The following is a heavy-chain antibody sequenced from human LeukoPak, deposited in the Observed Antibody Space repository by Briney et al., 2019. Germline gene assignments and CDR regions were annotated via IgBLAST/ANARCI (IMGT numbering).Heavy chain of an antibody. CDR2: ISGSGGGT. CDR3: ASDLTRYRLDR. V-gene: IGHV3-23*01. Sequence: GGSLRVSCAASGFTLSSYGMSWVREAPGRGLEGFSAISGSGGGTYYAESVKRRFTISRDNSKNTLYLKMSSLRPEDTAIYYCASDLTRYRLDRWGQRTLVTVSS. J-gene: IGHJ5*02. D-gene: IGHD3-9*01. CDR1: GFTLSSYG.